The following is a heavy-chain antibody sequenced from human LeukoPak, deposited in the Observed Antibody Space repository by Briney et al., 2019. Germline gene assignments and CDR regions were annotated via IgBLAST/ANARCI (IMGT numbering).Heavy chain of an antibody. CDR2: INTSGST. CDR1: GGSISSNY. D-gene: IGHD7-27*01. J-gene: IGHJ4*02. Sequence: TSETLSLTCPVSGGSISSNYWSWIRQPPGKGLEWIGYINTSGSTNYNPSLKSRVSISLDTSRNQFSLKLTSVTAADTAVYYCARRGNWGFFDYWGQGILVSVSS. CDR3: ARRGNWGFFDY. V-gene: IGHV4-4*09.